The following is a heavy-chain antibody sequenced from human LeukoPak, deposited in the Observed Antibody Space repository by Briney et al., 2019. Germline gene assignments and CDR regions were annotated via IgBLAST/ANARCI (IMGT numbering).Heavy chain of an antibody. D-gene: IGHD6-13*01. J-gene: IGHJ3*02. CDR2: ISYDGSNK. V-gene: IGHV3-30-3*01. Sequence: GGSLRLSCAASGFTFSSYAMHWVRQAPGKGLEWVAVISYDGSNKYYADSVKGRFTISRDNSKNTLYLQMNSLRAEDTAVYYCARRSLSRYSSSWYLDDAFPIWRQATMLTVSS. CDR1: GFTFSSYA. CDR3: ARRSLSRYSSSWYLDDAFPI.